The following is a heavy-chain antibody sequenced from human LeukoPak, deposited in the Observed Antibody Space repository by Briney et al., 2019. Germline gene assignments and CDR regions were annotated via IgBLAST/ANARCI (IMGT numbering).Heavy chain of an antibody. CDR1: GGSINSYY. D-gene: IGHD3-3*02. J-gene: IGHJ6*03. V-gene: IGHV4-59*01. Sequence: SETLSLTCSVSGGSINSYYWSWIRQPPGKGLDWIGYIYYSGSTNYNPSLKSRVTISVDTSKNQFSLKLSSVTAADTAVYYCARAFYPGYYSYMAVWGKGTTVTVSS. CDR3: ARAFYPGYYSYMAV. CDR2: IYYSGST.